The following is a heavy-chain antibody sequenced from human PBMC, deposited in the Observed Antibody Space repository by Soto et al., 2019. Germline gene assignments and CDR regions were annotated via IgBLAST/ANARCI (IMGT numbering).Heavy chain of an antibody. CDR1: GGTFSSYT. D-gene: IGHD2-21*01. CDR2: FDPEDGET. Sequence: ASVKVSCKASGGTFSSYTISWVRQAPGKGLEWMGGFDPEDGETIYAQKFQGRVTMTEDTSTDTAYMELSSLRSDDRAVYYCATVEAINLGDYWGQGNLVTVSS. CDR3: ATVEAINLGDY. V-gene: IGHV1-24*01. J-gene: IGHJ4*02.